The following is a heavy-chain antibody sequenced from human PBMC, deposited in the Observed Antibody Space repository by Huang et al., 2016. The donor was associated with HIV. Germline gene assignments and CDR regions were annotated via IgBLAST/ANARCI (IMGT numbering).Heavy chain of an antibody. V-gene: IGHV5-51*01. CDR2: IFPDDSDT. CDR1: GYSFSSYW. J-gene: IGHJ4*02. Sequence: VQLVQSGAEVKKPGESLKISCKGSGYSFSSYWIAWVRQMHGKGLEWMAIIFPDDSDTTYSPSFEGQVTISADKTIGTAYLQWSSLKASDTAMYYCARRFSSSSGYFDYWGQGSLVTVSS. D-gene: IGHD6-6*01. CDR3: ARRFSSSSGYFDY.